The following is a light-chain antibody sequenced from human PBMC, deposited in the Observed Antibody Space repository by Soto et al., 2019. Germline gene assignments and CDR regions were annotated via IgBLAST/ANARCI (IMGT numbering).Light chain of an antibody. CDR3: LQDHDDSWT. V-gene: IGKV1-39*01. J-gene: IGKJ1*01. CDR2: AAS. CDR1: QRIVTN. Sequence: DIQMTQSPSSLSASVGDRVTIACRASQRIVTNLNWYQQKPGKAPNLLIYAASSLQSGVPSRFSGSGSGTDFTLTISSLQPEDFATYYCLQDHDDSWTFGQGTKVDIK.